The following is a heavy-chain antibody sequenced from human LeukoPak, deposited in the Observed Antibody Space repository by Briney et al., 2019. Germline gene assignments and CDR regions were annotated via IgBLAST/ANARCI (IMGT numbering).Heavy chain of an antibody. J-gene: IGHJ4*02. V-gene: IGHV3-30*18. Sequence: PGGSLRLSCAASGFTFSSYGMHWVRQAPGKGLEWVAVISYDGSNKYYADSVKGRFTISRDNSKNTLYLQMNSLRAEDTAVYYCAKGEGYSYGPPFDYWGQGTLVTVSS. CDR2: ISYDGSNK. D-gene: IGHD5-18*01. CDR1: GFTFSSYG. CDR3: AKGEGYSYGPPFDY.